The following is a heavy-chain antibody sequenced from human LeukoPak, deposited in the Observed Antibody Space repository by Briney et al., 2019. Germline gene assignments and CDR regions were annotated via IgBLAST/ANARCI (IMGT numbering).Heavy chain of an antibody. V-gene: IGHV4-59*01. D-gene: IGHD3-22*01. Sequence: KPSETLSLTCTVSGGSISSYYWSWIRQPPGKGLEWIGYIYYSGSTNYNPSLKSRVTISVDTSKNQFSLKLSSVTAADTAVYYCARETYYYDSSGPRNAFDIWGQGTMVTVSS. J-gene: IGHJ3*02. CDR3: ARETYYYDSSGPRNAFDI. CDR2: IYYSGST. CDR1: GGSISSYY.